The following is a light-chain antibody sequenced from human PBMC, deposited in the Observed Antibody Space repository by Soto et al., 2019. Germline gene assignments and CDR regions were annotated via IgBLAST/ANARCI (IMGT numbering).Light chain of an antibody. CDR1: QSISSW. V-gene: IGKV1-5*03. J-gene: IGKJ1*01. CDR3: QQYNRYSAWT. Sequence: DIQMTQSPSTLSASVGDRVTITCRASQSISSWLAWYQQKPGKAPKLLIYKASSLESGVPSRFSGSGSGTEFTLTISSLQPDYFATYYCQQYNRYSAWTFGQGTKVEIK. CDR2: KAS.